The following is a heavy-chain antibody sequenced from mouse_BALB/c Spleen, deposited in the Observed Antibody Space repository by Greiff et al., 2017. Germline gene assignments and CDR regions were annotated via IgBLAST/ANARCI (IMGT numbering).Heavy chain of an antibody. Sequence: QVQLKQSGAELVRPGVSVKISCKGSGYTFTDYAMHWVKQSHAKSLEWIGVISTYYGDASYNQKFKGKATMTVDKSSSTAYMELARLTSEDSAIYYCARGATARLNYYAMDYWGQGTSVTVSS. CDR3: ARGATARLNYYAMDY. D-gene: IGHD1-2*01. V-gene: IGHV1S137*01. CDR2: ISTYYGDA. CDR1: GYTFTDYA. J-gene: IGHJ4*01.